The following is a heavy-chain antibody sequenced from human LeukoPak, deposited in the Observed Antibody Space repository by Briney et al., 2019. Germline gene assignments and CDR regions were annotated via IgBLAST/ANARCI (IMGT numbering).Heavy chain of an antibody. V-gene: IGHV4-34*01. Sequence: LRLSCAASGFTFSDYYMSWIRQPPGKGLEWIGEINHSGSTNYNPSLKSRVTISVDTSKNQFSLKLSSVTAADTAVYYCARGGNVYDRDYWGQGTLVTVSS. CDR1: GFTFSDYY. CDR3: ARGGNVYDRDY. J-gene: IGHJ4*02. D-gene: IGHD5/OR15-5a*01. CDR2: INHSGST.